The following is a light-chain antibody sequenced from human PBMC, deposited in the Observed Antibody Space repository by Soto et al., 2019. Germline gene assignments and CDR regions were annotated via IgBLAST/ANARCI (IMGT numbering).Light chain of an antibody. CDR2: AAS. Sequence: DIQLTQSPSFLSASVGDRVTITCRASQGISTYLAWYQQSPGKAPTLLIYAASTLQSGVPSRFSGSGSGSEFTLTISSLQPEDFATYFCQHLYSSPLSFGGGSKVEIK. CDR1: QGISTY. J-gene: IGKJ4*01. CDR3: QHLYSSPLS. V-gene: IGKV1-9*01.